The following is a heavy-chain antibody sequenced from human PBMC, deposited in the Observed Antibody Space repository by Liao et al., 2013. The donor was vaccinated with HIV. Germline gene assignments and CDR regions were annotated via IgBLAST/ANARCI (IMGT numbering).Heavy chain of an antibody. Sequence: QVQLQESGPGLVKPSQTLSLTCTVSGGSISTGDYYWSWIRQPPGKGLEWIGYISYSGNTYYNPSLTSRVILSIDTSKNQFSLKLTSVTAADTAVYYCARVVRPYYYDDFWGLGTLVTVSS. CDR3: ARVVRPYYYDDF. D-gene: IGHD3-22*01. V-gene: IGHV4-30-4*08. CDR2: ISYSGNT. CDR1: GGSISTGDYY. J-gene: IGHJ4*02.